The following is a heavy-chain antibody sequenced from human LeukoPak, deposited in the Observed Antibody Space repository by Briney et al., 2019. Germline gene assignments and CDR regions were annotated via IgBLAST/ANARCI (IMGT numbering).Heavy chain of an antibody. D-gene: IGHD1-26*01. V-gene: IGHV5-51*01. J-gene: IGHJ6*03. CDR2: IYPGDSDT. CDR1: GYSFTSYW. CDR3: ARSPGTSGSYYDGYYYYYMDV. Sequence: GESLKISCKGSGYSFTSYWIGWVRQMPGKGREWMGIIYPGDSDTRYSPSFQGQVTISADKSISTAYLQWSSLKASDTAMYYCARSPGTSGSYYDGYYYYYMDVWGKGTTVTVSS.